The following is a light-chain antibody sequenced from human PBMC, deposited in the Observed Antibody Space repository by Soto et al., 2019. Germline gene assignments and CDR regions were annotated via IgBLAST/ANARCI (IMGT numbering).Light chain of an antibody. CDR3: QQRSTWLYT. CDR1: QDVSIF. V-gene: IGKV3-11*02. CDR2: DAS. Sequence: EILLAQSPATLSLSPGERATLSCKASQDVSIFLAWYQQKPGQAPRLLIHDASNMATGVPARFSGSGSGRDCTLTITSLEPEDFAVYYCQQRSTWLYTFGQGTKLEV. J-gene: IGKJ2*01.